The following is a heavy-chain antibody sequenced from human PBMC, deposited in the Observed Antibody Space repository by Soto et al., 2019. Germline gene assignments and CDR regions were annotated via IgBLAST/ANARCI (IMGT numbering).Heavy chain of an antibody. Sequence: SETLSLTCTVSGGSISSGDYYWSWIRQPPGKGLEWIGYIYYSGSTYYNPSLKSRVTISVDTSKNQFSLKLSSVTAADTAVYYCARVSGYCSSTSCYWGYYGMDVWGQGTTVTAP. CDR2: IYYSGST. CDR3: ARVSGYCSSTSCYWGYYGMDV. CDR1: GGSISSGDYY. J-gene: IGHJ6*02. V-gene: IGHV4-30-4*01. D-gene: IGHD2-2*03.